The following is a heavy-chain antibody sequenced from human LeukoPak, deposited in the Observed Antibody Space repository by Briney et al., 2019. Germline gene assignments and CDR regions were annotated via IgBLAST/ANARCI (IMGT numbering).Heavy chain of an antibody. CDR3: ARGRAIQLF. CDR1: GGSFSGYY. D-gene: IGHD5-18*01. CDR2: INHSGST. V-gene: IGHV4-34*01. Sequence: SETLSLTCAVYGGSFSGYYWSWIRQPPGKGLEWIGEINHSGSTNYNPSLKSRVTISVDTSKNQFSLKLSSVTAADTAVYYCARGRAIQLFWGQGTLVTVSS. J-gene: IGHJ4*02.